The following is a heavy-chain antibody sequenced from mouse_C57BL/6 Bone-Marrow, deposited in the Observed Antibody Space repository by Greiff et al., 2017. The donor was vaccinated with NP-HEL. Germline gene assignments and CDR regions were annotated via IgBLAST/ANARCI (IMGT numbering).Heavy chain of an antibody. CDR3: ARAYYYIFDY. CDR1: GFTFSSYA. CDR2: ISDGGSYT. D-gene: IGHD1-1*01. J-gene: IGHJ2*01. Sequence: EVKLVESGGGLVKPGGSLKLSCAASGFTFSSYAMSWVRQTPEKRLEWVATISDGGSYTYYPDNVKGRFTISRDNAKNNRYLQMSHLKSEDTAMYYCARAYYYIFDYWGQGTTLTVSS. V-gene: IGHV5-4*03.